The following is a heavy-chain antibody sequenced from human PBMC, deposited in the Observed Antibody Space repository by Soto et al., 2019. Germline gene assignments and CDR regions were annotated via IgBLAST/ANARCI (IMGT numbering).Heavy chain of an antibody. D-gene: IGHD3-22*01. J-gene: IGHJ3*02. Sequence: QVQLVESGGGVVQPGRSLRLSCAASGFTFSSYAMHWVRQAPGKGLEWVAVISYDGSNKYYADSVKGRFTISRDNSKNTLYLQMNSLRAEDTAVYYCAREKTDNYDSSGYYRDDAFDIWGQGTMVTVSS. CDR2: ISYDGSNK. CDR1: GFTFSSYA. CDR3: AREKTDNYDSSGYYRDDAFDI. V-gene: IGHV3-30-3*01.